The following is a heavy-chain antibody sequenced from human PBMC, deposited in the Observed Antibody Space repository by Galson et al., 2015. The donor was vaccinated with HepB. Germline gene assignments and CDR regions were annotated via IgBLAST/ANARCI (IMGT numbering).Heavy chain of an antibody. J-gene: IGHJ6*03. V-gene: IGHV3-21*01. CDR2: ISSSSAYI. CDR3: ARVGGYYYYMDV. D-gene: IGHD3-16*01. CDR1: GFSFTSYT. Sequence: SLRLSCAASGFSFTSYTINWVRQAPGKGLEWVSSISSSSAYIYYADSVKGRFTISRDNAKKSLYLQMNSLRAEDTAVYYCARVGGYYYYMDVWGKGTTVTVSS.